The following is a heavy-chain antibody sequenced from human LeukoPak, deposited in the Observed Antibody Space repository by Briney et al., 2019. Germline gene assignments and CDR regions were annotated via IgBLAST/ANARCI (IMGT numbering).Heavy chain of an antibody. CDR2: MNPNSGNT. Sequence: ASAKVSCKASGYTFTSYDINWVRQATGQGLEWMGWMNPNSGNTGYAQKFQGRVTMTRNTSISTAYMELSSLRSEDTAVYYCARGRRHCSGGSCYLWWGRGTLVTVSS. J-gene: IGHJ4*02. CDR3: ARGRRHCSGGSCYLW. CDR1: GYTFTSYD. V-gene: IGHV1-8*01. D-gene: IGHD2-15*01.